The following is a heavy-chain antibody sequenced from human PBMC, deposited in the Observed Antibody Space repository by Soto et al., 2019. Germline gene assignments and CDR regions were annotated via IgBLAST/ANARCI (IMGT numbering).Heavy chain of an antibody. CDR1: GYTFTDYW. V-gene: IGHV5-51*01. CDR3: ARDWSKFSYNYPYYYAMDA. Sequence: GESLKISCKGSGYTFTDYWIGWVRQLPGKGLEWMGIIYPGDSDTRYSPSFQGQVTITADKSTSTAYLQWNTLKASDTAMYYCARDWSKFSYNYPYYYAMDAWGQGTTVTVSS. J-gene: IGHJ6*02. D-gene: IGHD3-9*01. CDR2: IYPGDSDT.